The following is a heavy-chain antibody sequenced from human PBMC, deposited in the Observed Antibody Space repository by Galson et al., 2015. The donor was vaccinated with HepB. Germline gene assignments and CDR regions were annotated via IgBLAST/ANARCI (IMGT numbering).Heavy chain of an antibody. Sequence: SLRLSCAASGFTFSSYSMNWVRQAPGKGLEWVSSISSSSSYIYYADSVKGRFTISRDNAKNSLYLQMNSLRAEDTAVYYCARVGKYCSGGSCYSPVDYWGQGTLVTVSS. CDR1: GFTFSSYS. V-gene: IGHV3-21*01. CDR2: ISSSSSYI. CDR3: ARVGKYCSGGSCYSPVDY. J-gene: IGHJ4*02. D-gene: IGHD2-15*01.